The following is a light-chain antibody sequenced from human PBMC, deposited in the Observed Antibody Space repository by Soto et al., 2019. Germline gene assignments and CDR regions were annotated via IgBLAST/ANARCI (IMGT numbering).Light chain of an antibody. J-gene: IGLJ1*01. CDR3: SSYTSSSTLRV. CDR1: SSDVGGYNY. V-gene: IGLV2-14*01. Sequence: QSVLTQPASVSGSPGQSITISCTGTSSDVGGYNYVSWYQQHPGKAPKLMIYDVSNRPSGVSNRFSGSKSGNTASLTISGLQAEEEADYYCSSYTSSSTLRVFGTGTKVTVL. CDR2: DVS.